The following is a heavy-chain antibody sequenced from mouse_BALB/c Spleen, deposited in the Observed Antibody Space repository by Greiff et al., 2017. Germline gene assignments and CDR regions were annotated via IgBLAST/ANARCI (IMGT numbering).Heavy chain of an antibody. CDR2: INPYNDGT. CDR1: GYTFTSYV. Sequence: EVQLQQSGPELVKPGASVKMSCKASGYTFTSYVMHWVKQKPGQGLEWIGYINPYNDGTKYNEKFKGKATLTSDKSSSTAYMELSSLTSEDSAVYYCAPSTVVATDAMDYWGQGTSVTVAS. V-gene: IGHV1-14*01. J-gene: IGHJ4*01. D-gene: IGHD1-1*01. CDR3: APSTVVATDAMDY.